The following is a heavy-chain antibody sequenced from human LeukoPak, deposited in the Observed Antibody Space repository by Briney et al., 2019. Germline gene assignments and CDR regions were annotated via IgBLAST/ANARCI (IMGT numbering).Heavy chain of an antibody. Sequence: GASVKVSCKASGYTFINYYMHWVRQAPGQGLEWMGIINPSGGGTSYAQKFQGRVTMTRDTSTSTVYMEVSSLRSEDTAVYYCAREFSGYIDFWGRGTLVTVSS. CDR3: AREFSGYIDF. CDR2: INPSGGGT. CDR1: GYTFINYY. V-gene: IGHV1-46*01. J-gene: IGHJ4*02. D-gene: IGHD1-26*01.